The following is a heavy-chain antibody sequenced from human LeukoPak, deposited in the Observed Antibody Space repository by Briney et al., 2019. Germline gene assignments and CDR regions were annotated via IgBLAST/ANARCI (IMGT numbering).Heavy chain of an antibody. CDR3: ARAPTGTYHFDY. CDR2: INPSGGST. Sequence: ASVKVSCKASGYTFTSYYMHWVRQAPGQGLEWMGIINPSGGSTSYAQKFQGRVTMTRDTSTSTVYMELSSLRSEDTAVYYCARAPTGTYHFDYWGQGTLVTDSS. D-gene: IGHD1-1*01. V-gene: IGHV1-46*01. CDR1: GYTFTSYY. J-gene: IGHJ4*02.